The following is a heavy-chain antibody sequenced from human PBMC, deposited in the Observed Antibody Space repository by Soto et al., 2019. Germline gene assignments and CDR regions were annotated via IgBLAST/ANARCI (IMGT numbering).Heavy chain of an antibody. V-gene: IGHV3-23*01. Sequence: EVQLLESGGGLVQPRGSLRLSCAASGFTFSSYAMSWVRQAPGKGLEWVSAISGRGGSTYYADSVKGRFTISRDNSKNTLYLQMNSLRAEYTAVYYCAKGPPMVRVGNYFDYWGQGTLVTVSS. J-gene: IGHJ4*02. CDR3: AKGPPMVRVGNYFDY. D-gene: IGHD3-10*01. CDR1: GFTFSSYA. CDR2: ISGRGGST.